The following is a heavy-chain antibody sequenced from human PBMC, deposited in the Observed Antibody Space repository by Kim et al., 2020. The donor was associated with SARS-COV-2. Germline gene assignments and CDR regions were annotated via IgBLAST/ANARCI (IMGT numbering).Heavy chain of an antibody. J-gene: IGHJ3*02. V-gene: IGHV3-9*01. Sequence: ADSVKGRFTISRDNAKNSLYLQMNSLRAEDTALYYCAKDMIAVAGSAFDIWGQGTMVTVSS. D-gene: IGHD6-19*01. CDR3: AKDMIAVAGSAFDI.